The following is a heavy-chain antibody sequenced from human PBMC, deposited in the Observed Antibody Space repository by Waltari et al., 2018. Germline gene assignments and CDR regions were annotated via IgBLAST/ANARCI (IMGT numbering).Heavy chain of an antibody. Sequence: EVQLLESGGGLVQPGGSLRLSCAASGFTFSRYAMTWVRQILGEGLEWVSTISGSGDNTYYADSVKGRFTISRDNSKNLLYLQMHSLRAEDTALYYCWAVAAPRDAFDIWGQGTMVTVSS. D-gene: IGHD6-19*01. V-gene: IGHV3-23*01. CDR1: GFTFSRYA. J-gene: IGHJ3*02. CDR3: WAVAAPRDAFDI. CDR2: ISGSGDNT.